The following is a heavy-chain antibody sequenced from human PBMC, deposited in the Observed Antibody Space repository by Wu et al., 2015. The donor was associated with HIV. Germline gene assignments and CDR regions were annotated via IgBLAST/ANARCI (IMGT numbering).Heavy chain of an antibody. CDR2: IIPLYGTT. D-gene: IGHD2-21*01. J-gene: IGHJ1*01. CDR1: GGTFSNYG. V-gene: IGHV1-69*08. Sequence: QVQMVQSGAEVRKPGSSVKVSCKTSGGTFSNYGLNWVRQAPGAGLEWLGRIIPLYGTTNYAQKFLGRVVVSADRSTSTSFLELSSLRSDDTAIYYCVRGRSCGGQDCYHWDFQLWGQGTPVIVSP. CDR3: VRGRSCGGQDCYHWDFQL.